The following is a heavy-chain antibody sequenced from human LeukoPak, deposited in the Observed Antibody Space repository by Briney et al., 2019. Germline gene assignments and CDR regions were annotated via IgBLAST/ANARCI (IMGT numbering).Heavy chain of an antibody. D-gene: IGHD3-10*01. CDR1: GYTFNNFG. CDR3: ARLVVRGVKGNYYYMDV. J-gene: IGHJ6*03. V-gene: IGHV1-18*01. Sequence: ASVKVSCKTDGYTFNNFGISWVRQAPGQGLEWLGWVSVYDGKTNYAQTVQDRVTMTTDTSTGTAYMDLRSLRSDDTAVYYCARLVVRGVKGNYYYMDVWGKGTTVTISS. CDR2: VSVYDGKT.